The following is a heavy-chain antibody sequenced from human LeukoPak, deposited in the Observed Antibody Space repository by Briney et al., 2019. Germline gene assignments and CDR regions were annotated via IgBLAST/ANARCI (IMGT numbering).Heavy chain of an antibody. D-gene: IGHD6-19*01. J-gene: IGHJ4*02. CDR3: AKDYGSGWLFDY. Sequence: GGSLRLSCAASGFIFNNYAMSWVRQTPGKGLEWVSSISGSGETTYYTDSVKGRFTISRDNSKNALYLQMNSLRAEDTAVYYCAKDYGSGWLFDYWGQGTLVTVSS. V-gene: IGHV3-23*01. CDR2: ISGSGETT. CDR1: GFIFNNYA.